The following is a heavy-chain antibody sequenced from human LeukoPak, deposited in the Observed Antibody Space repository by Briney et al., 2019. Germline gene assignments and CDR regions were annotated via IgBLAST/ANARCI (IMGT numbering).Heavy chain of an antibody. CDR2: VYHSGGT. J-gene: IGHJ5*02. CDR1: SGSISSGTYS. D-gene: IGHD3-10*01. V-gene: IGHV4-30-2*01. CDR3: ARWYGSGTANWFDP. Sequence: SETLSLTCTVSSGSISSGTYSWSWIRQPPGRGLEWIGYVYHSGGTYYNPSLKTPVTISIDRSKNQFSLKMNFVTAADTAVYYCARWYGSGTANWFDPWGQGTLVTVSS.